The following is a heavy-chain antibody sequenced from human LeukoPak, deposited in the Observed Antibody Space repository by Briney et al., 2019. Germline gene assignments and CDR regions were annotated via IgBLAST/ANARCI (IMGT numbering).Heavy chain of an antibody. CDR3: ARRFLEWLNHPNWFDP. CDR2: INHSGST. V-gene: IGHV4-34*01. D-gene: IGHD3-3*01. CDR1: GGSISSGGYY. Sequence: PSETLSLTCAVSGGSISSGGYYWSWIRQPPGKGLEWIGEINHSGSTNYNPSLKSRVTISVDTSKNQFSLKLSSVTAADTAVYYCARRFLEWLNHPNWFDPWGQGTLVTVSS. J-gene: IGHJ5*02.